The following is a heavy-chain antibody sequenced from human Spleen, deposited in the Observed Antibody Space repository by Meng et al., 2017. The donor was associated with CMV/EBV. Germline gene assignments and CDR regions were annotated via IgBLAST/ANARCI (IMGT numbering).Heavy chain of an antibody. CDR1: FTSLG. V-gene: IGHV1-18*01. CDR2: IRAYNGIT. CDR3: ARSSRPYYYDNYGVGNWFDP. D-gene: IGHD3-22*01. Sequence: FTSLGIHWVRQAPGQRLEWMGWIRAYNGITNYAQKLQGRVTMTTDTSTTTAYMGLRSLRSDDTAVYYCARSSRPYYYDNYGVGNWFDPWGQGTLVTVSS. J-gene: IGHJ5*02.